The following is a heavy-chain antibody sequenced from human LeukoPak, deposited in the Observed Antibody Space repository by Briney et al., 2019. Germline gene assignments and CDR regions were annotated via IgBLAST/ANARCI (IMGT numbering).Heavy chain of an antibody. CDR1: GFTLANYW. V-gene: IGHV3-7*01. D-gene: IGHD1-14*01. CDR3: ARGRNIAL. J-gene: IGHJ4*02. CDR2: MVDDGNKK. Sequence: GGSLRLSCAASGFTLANYWMNWVRQAPGKGLEWVANMVDDGNKKNYVDSVKGRFTISRDNVNNSLYLQMNSLRVEVTAVYYCARGRNIALWGQGTLVTVSS.